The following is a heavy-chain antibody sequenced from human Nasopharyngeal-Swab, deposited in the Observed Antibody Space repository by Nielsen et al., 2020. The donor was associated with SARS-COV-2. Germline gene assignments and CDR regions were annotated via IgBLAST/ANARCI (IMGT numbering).Heavy chain of an antibody. J-gene: IGHJ1*01. D-gene: IGHD6-19*01. CDR2: ISYDGSNK. CDR3: ANRQTDAKCSSGWYSYSEYFQH. Sequence: VRQAPGKGLEWVAVISYDGSNKYYADSVKGRFTISRDNSKNTLYLQMNSLRAEDTAVYYCANRQTDAKCSSGWYSYSEYFQHWGQGTLVTVSS. V-gene: IGHV3-30*18.